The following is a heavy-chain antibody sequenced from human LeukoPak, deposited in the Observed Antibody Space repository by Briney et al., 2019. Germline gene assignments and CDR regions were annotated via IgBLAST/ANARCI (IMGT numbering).Heavy chain of an antibody. J-gene: IGHJ4*02. D-gene: IGHD6-19*01. V-gene: IGHV4-59*01. CDR2: VYYSGSA. CDR1: GGSISFYY. Sequence: PSETLSLTCTVSGGSISFYYWSWVRQSPGKGLEWIGNVYYSGSANYNPSLQSRVTISVETSKNQFSLKLTSVTAADTAVYYSARPHTAVAGYYFDYWGQGALVTVSS. CDR3: ARPHTAVAGYYFDY.